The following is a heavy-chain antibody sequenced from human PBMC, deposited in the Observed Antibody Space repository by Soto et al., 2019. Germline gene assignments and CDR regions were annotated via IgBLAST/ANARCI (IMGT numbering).Heavy chain of an antibody. J-gene: IGHJ4*02. CDR3: ARNPYSSSWSDY. V-gene: IGHV3-11*01. CDR2: ISSSGSTI. D-gene: IGHD6-13*01. Sequence: QVQLVESGGGLVKPGGSLRLSCAASGFTFSDYYMSWIRQALGKGLEWVSYISSSGSTIYYADSVKGRFTISRDNAKNTLYLQMNSMRAEDTAVYYCARNPYSSSWSDYWGQGTLVTVSS. CDR1: GFTFSDYY.